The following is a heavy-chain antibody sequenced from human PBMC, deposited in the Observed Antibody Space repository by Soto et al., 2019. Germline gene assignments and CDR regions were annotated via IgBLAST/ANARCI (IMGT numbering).Heavy chain of an antibody. CDR3: AKGGSPKYYFDY. Sequence: GGSLRLSCAASGFTFSGYAMSWVRQAPGKGLEWVSAISGSGGGTYYSDSVKGRFTISRDNSKNTLYLQMNSLRAEDTAVYYCAKGGSPKYYFDYWGQGTLVTVSS. CDR2: ISGSGGGT. V-gene: IGHV3-23*01. J-gene: IGHJ4*02. CDR1: GFTFSGYA. D-gene: IGHD2-15*01.